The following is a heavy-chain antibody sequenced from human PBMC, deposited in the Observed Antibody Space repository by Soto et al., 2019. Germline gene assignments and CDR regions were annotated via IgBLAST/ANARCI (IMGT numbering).Heavy chain of an antibody. Sequence: QVHLVESGGGVAQPGRSLRLSCAASGFTFSSHGMHWVRQAPGKGLEWVAVIWYDESNQYYADSVKGRFTISRDNSKNPLYLQMNHLRAEDTGVYFCARDAYQYGGLRLLYWYFDLWGRGALVTVSS. CDR3: ARDAYQYGGLRLLYWYFDL. CDR2: IWYDESNQ. J-gene: IGHJ2*01. V-gene: IGHV3-33*01. CDR1: GFTFSSHG. D-gene: IGHD4-17*01.